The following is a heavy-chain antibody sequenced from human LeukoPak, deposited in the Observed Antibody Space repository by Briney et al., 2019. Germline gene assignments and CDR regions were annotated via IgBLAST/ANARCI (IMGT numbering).Heavy chain of an antibody. Sequence: SETLSLTCSVSGGSISSTSYYWGWIRQPPGKGLEWIGSINYSGRTYYNPSLKSRVTISVDTSKNQFSLKVRSVTAADTAVYYCARHPLAGVTEMLAWFDPWGQGTLVIVYS. V-gene: IGHV4-39*01. CDR2: INYSGRT. J-gene: IGHJ5*02. CDR3: ARHPLAGVTEMLAWFDP. D-gene: IGHD2-21*02. CDR1: GGSISSTSYY.